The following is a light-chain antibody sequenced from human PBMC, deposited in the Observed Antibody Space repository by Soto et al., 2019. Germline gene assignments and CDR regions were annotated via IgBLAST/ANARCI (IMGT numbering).Light chain of an antibody. CDR1: QRVSSG. CDR3: QQYNSYSIT. Sequence: EIVLTHSPGTLSLSPCERAALSCSASQRVSSGYLAWYQQKPGQAPRLLIYGASTRATGVPARFTGSGSGTEFTLTISSLQSEDFAVYYCQQYNSYSITFGQGTRLEIK. V-gene: IGKV3-15*01. CDR2: GAS. J-gene: IGKJ5*01.